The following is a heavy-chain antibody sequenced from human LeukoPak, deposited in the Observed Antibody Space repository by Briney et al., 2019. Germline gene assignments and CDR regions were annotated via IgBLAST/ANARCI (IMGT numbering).Heavy chain of an antibody. CDR3: AREWGYLDY. Sequence: SETLSLTCTVSAGSISSSSYYWGWIRQPPGKGLEWIGSIYYSGSTYYNPSLKGRVTISVDTSKNQFSLKLSSVTAADTAVYYCAREWGYLDYWGQGTLVTVSS. D-gene: IGHD2-15*01. J-gene: IGHJ4*02. CDR2: IYYSGST. V-gene: IGHV4-39*07. CDR1: AGSISSSSYY.